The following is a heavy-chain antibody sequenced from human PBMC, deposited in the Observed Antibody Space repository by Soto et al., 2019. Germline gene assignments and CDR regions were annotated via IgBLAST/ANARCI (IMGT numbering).Heavy chain of an antibody. V-gene: IGHV3-53*01. D-gene: IGHD1-1*01. Sequence: VQLVESGGGLIQPGGSLRLSCAASGLSVSNNHMTWVRQAPGKGLEWVSLIHGGGSAYYADSVKGRFTISRDNSKYTLYLQLDSLGAADTAIYYCAGRLTTAASLDYWGQGTRVNVSS. J-gene: IGHJ4*02. CDR2: IHGGGSA. CDR1: GLSVSNNH. CDR3: AGRLTTAASLDY.